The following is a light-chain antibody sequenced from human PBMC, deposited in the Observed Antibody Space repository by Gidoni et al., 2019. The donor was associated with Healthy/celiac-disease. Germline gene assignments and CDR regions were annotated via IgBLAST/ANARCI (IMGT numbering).Light chain of an antibody. V-gene: IGKV1-39*01. CDR3: QQSYSTPL. J-gene: IGKJ4*01. CDR1: QRISSH. Sequence: DIQMTQSPSSLSASVGDRVTITCRASQRISSHLNWYQQKPGKAPKLLIYAASSLQSGVPSRCRGSGSGTDFTLTISSLQPEDFATYYCQQSYSTPLFXGXTKVEIK. CDR2: AAS.